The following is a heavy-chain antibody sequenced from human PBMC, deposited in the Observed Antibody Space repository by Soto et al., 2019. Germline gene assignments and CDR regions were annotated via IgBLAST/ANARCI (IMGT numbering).Heavy chain of an antibody. D-gene: IGHD2-21*01. J-gene: IGHJ6*02. CDR3: ARDQGEGYYYGMDV. Sequence: SGKIDSKASGCTFSSYSISWVRQALGQGLEWMGGIIPIFGTANYAQKFQGRVTITADESTSTAYMELSSLRSEDTAVYYCARDQGEGYYYGMDVWGQGTTVTVSS. CDR2: IIPIFGTA. V-gene: IGHV1-69*13. CDR1: GCTFSSYS.